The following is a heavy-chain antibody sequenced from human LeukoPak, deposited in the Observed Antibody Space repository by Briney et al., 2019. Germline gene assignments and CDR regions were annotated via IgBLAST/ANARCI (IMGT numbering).Heavy chain of an antibody. CDR2: ISSSGSYI. Sequence: PGGSLRLSCAASGFTFSSYTTNWVRQAPGKGLEWVSSISSSGSYIYYADSMKGRFTISRDNAKNSLFLQMNSLRAEDTAVYYCARLAQQLAGYDYYYYMDVWGKGTTVTVSS. D-gene: IGHD6-13*01. CDR1: GFTFSSYT. J-gene: IGHJ6*03. V-gene: IGHV3-21*01. CDR3: ARLAQQLAGYDYYYYMDV.